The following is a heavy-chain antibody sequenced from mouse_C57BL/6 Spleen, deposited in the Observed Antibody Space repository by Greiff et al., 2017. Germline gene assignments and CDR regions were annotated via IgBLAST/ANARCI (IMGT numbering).Heavy chain of an antibody. CDR3: ARLLYYYGSSYAAMDY. CDR1: GFTFSSYG. CDR2: ISSGGSYT. J-gene: IGHJ4*01. D-gene: IGHD1-1*01. V-gene: IGHV5-6*01. Sequence: EVMLVESGGDLVKPGGSLKRSCAASGFTFSSYGMSWVRQTPDKRLEWVATISSGGSYTYYPDSVKGRFTISRDNAKNTLYLQMSSLKSEDTAMYYCARLLYYYGSSYAAMDYWGQGTSVTVSS.